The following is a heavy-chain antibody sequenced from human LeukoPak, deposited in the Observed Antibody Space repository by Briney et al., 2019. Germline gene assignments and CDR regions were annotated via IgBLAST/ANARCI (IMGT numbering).Heavy chain of an antibody. CDR3: ARREVEMRASASGNWLGP. CDR2: ISYSGTT. V-gene: IGHV4-59*08. D-gene: IGHD3-10*01. CDR1: GGSISSSY. Sequence: PSETLSLTCTVSGGSISSSYWNWVRQPPGKGLEWIGKISYSGTTNYNPSLKSRVTISSDTSKNQFSLKLTSVTAADTAVYYCARREVEMRASASGNWLGPWGQGTLVTVSS. J-gene: IGHJ5*02.